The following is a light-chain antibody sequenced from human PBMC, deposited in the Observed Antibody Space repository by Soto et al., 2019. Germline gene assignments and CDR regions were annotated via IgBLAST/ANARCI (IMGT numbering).Light chain of an antibody. V-gene: IGLV1-40*01. CDR2: GNS. J-gene: IGLJ3*02. CDR1: SSNIGAGYD. CDR3: QSYDSSLSGHWV. Sequence: QSVLTQPPSVSGAPGQRVTISCTGSSSNIGAGYDVHWYQQLPGTAPKLFIYGNSNRPSGVPDRFSGSKSGTSASLAITGLQAEDEADYYCQSYDSSLSGHWVFGGGTKLTVL.